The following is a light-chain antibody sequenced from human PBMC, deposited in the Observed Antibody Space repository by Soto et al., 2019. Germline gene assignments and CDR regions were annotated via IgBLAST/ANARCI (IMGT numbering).Light chain of an antibody. CDR1: QSVTNN. CDR3: QQRSNWPGLT. Sequence: EIVLTQSPATLSSFPGDRVTLSCRASQSVTNNYLDWFQQKPGQAPRLLIYDASNRATGIPARFSGSGSGTDFTLTISSLEPEDFAVYYCQQRSNWPGLTFGGGTKVDNK. CDR2: DAS. J-gene: IGKJ4*01. V-gene: IGKV3-11*01.